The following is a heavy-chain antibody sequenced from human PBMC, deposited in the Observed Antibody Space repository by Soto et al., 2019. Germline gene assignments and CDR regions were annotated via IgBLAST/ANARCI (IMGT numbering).Heavy chain of an antibody. CDR1: GFTFSSYG. V-gene: IGHV3-33*01. CDR2: ICYDGSNT. J-gene: IGHJ5*02. CDR3: ASADPST. Sequence: GGSLRLSCAASGFTFSSYGMHWVRQAPGKGLEWVAVICYDGSNTYYADSVKGRFTISRDNSKNTLYLQMNSLRAEDTAVYYCASADPSTWGRGTLVTVSS.